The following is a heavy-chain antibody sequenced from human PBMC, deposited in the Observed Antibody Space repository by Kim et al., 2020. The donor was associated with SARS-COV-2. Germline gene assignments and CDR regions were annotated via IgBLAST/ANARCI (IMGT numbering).Heavy chain of an antibody. CDR1: GGSFSDNY. CDR3: ARGARHLGESSGWF. D-gene: IGHD3-10*01. Sequence: SETLSLTCAVFGGSFSDNYWNWVRQAPGRGLEWVGEINHSGETSYTSALRSRLTISVDTSKNQFSLRLISVTAADTAVYFCARGARHLGESSGWF. CDR2: INHSGET. V-gene: IGHV4-34*01. J-gene: IGHJ5*01.